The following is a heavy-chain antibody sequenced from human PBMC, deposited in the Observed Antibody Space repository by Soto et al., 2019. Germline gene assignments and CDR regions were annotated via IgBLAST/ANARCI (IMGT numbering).Heavy chain of an antibody. V-gene: IGHV3-53*04. CDR2: IYSGGST. CDR1: GFTVSSNY. CDR3: ARGSSSWHSGPSFV. J-gene: IGHJ6*04. D-gene: IGHD6-13*01. Sequence: GGSLRLSCAASGFTVSSNYMSWVRQAPGKGLEWVSVIYSGGSTYYADSVKGRFTISRHNSKNTLYLQMNSLRAEDTAVYYCARGSSSWHSGPSFVWGKGTTVTVSS.